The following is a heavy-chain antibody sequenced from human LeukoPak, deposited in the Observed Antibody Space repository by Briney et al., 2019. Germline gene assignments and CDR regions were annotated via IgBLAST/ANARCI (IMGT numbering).Heavy chain of an antibody. V-gene: IGHV3-23*01. CDR2: ISGSGGSA. CDR3: AKDGSSWYGYFQH. J-gene: IGHJ1*01. CDR1: GFTFSSYA. D-gene: IGHD6-13*01. Sequence: QSGGSLRLSCADSGFTFSSYAMSWVRQAPGKGLEWVSGISGSGGSAYYADSVKGRFTISRDNSKDTLYLQMNSLRAEDTAVYYCAKDGSSWYGYFQHWGQGTLVTVSS.